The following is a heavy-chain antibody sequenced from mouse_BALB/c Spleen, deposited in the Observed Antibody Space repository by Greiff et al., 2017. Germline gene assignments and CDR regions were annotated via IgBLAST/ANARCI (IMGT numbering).Heavy chain of an antibody. CDR3: ARHGITTVVDAMDY. J-gene: IGHJ4*01. Sequence: DVQLVESGGDLVKPGGSLKLYCAASGFTFSSYGMSWVRQTPDKRLEWVATISSGGSYTYYPDSVKGRFTISRDNAKNTLYLQMSSLKSEDTAMYYCARHGITTVVDAMDYWGQGTSVTVSS. CDR2: ISSGGSYT. D-gene: IGHD1-1*01. CDR1: GFTFSSYG. V-gene: IGHV5-6*01.